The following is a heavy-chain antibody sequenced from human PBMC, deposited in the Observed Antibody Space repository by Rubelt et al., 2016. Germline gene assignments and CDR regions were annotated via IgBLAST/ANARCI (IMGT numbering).Heavy chain of an antibody. J-gene: IGHJ3*02. Sequence: YYADSVKGRFTISRDNAKNSLYLQMNSLRAEDTAVYYCAREFKNAYNAFDIWGQGTMVTVSS. D-gene: IGHD5-24*01. V-gene: IGHV3-21*01. CDR3: AREFKNAYNAFDI.